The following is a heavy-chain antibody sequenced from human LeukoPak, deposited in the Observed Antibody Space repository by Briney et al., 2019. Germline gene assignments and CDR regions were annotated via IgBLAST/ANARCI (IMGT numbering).Heavy chain of an antibody. CDR2: NGSAGDT. Sequence: GGSLRLSCAASGFTFSSYDMHWVRQAPGKGLEWVSANGSAGDTYYPGSVKGRFTISRENAKNSLYLQLNSLRDGDTAVYYCARAEYFDLWGRGTLVTVSS. CDR3: ARAEYFDL. J-gene: IGHJ2*01. V-gene: IGHV3-13*04. CDR1: GFTFSSYD.